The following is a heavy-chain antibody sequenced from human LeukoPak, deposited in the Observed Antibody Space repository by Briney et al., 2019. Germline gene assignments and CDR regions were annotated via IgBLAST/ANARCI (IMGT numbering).Heavy chain of an antibody. J-gene: IGHJ5*02. CDR1: GGSFSGYY. CDR3: ARGGGDYVYWFDP. D-gene: IGHD4-17*01. V-gene: IGHV4-34*01. CDR2: INHSGST. Sequence: SETLSLTCAVYGGSFSGYYWSWIRQPPGKGLEWIGEINHSGSTNYNPSLKSRVTISVDTSKNQFSLKLSSVTAADTAVYYCARGGGDYVYWFDPWGQGTLVTVSS.